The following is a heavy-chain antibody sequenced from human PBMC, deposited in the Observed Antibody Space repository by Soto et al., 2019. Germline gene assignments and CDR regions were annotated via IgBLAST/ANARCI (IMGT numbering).Heavy chain of an antibody. CDR2: IYYSGST. CDR3: ARHYSSGSRTWFDT. J-gene: IGHJ5*02. V-gene: IGHV4-39*01. Sequence: SETLSLTCSVSGGSINSSSYFWGWVRQPPGKGLEWIGSIYYSGSTYYNPSLRSRVTISVDTSRNQFSLKLSSVTAADTAVFYCARHYSSGSRTWFDTWAKGTMVT. D-gene: IGHD6-19*01. CDR1: GGSINSSSYF.